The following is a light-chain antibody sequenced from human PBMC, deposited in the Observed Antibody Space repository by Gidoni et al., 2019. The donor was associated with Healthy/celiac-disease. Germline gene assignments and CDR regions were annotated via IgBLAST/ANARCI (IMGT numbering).Light chain of an antibody. CDR2: SNN. CDR3: AAWDDSLNGAV. V-gene: IGLV1-44*01. J-gene: IGLJ7*01. CDR1: SSNIGSNT. Sequence: QTVLTHSPSASGTPGHRVPISCSGSSSNIGSNTVNWYQHLPGTAPKLLIYSNNQRPSGVPDRFSGSRSGTSATLASSGLQSEDEADYYCAAWDDSLNGAVFGGGTQLTVL.